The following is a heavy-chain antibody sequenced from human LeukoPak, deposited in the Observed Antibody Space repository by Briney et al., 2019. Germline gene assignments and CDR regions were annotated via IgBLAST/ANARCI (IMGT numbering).Heavy chain of an antibody. CDR2: IYYSGCA. Sequence: SETLSLTCTVSGGSISSSSYYWGWIRQPPGKGLEWIGSIYYSGCAYYNPSLKSRVTISVDTSKNQFSLKLSSVTAADTAVYYCARHVENSGYDYGLYYYYYYYMDVWGKGTTVTVSS. J-gene: IGHJ6*03. CDR1: GGSISSSSYY. CDR3: ARHVENSGYDYGLYYYYYYYMDV. V-gene: IGHV4-39*01. D-gene: IGHD5-12*01.